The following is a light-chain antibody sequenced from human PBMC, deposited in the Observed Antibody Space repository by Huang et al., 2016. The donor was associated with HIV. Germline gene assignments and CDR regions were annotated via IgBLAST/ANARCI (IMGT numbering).Light chain of an antibody. J-gene: IGKJ2*01. Sequence: DIQMTQSPSSLSASIGDRVTITCRASQGISNSLAWYQQKPGKAPKLLLYAASRLKSGVASRFSGSGSGTTYTLTISSLRPEDFATFYCQQYFTTPPWTFGQGTKLEIK. V-gene: IGKV1-NL1*01. CDR3: QQYFTTPPWT. CDR1: QGISNS. CDR2: AAS.